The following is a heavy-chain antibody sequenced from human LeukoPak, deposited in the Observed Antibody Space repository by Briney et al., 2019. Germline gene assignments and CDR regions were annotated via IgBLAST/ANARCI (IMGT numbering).Heavy chain of an antibody. CDR1: GFTFSTYN. CDR3: ASAEKYSSGWYGAFDI. CDR2: ISSSWSYI. D-gene: IGHD6-19*01. V-gene: IGHV3-21*01. Sequence: TGGSLRLSCAASGFTFSTYNMNWARQAPGKGLEWVASISSSWSYIFYADSVKGRFTVSRDNAKNSLYLEMDSLRAEDTAVYYCASAEKYSSGWYGAFDIWGQGTMVTVSS. J-gene: IGHJ3*02.